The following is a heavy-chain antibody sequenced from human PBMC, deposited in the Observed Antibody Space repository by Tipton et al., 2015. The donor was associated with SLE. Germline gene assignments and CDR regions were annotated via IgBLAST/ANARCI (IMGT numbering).Heavy chain of an antibody. J-gene: IGHJ6*02. V-gene: IGHV4-34*01. Sequence: TLSLTCAVYGGSFSGYYWSWIRQPPGKGLEWIGEINHSGSTNYNPSLKSRVTISVDTSKNQFSLKLSSVTAADTAVYYCAGLYSRSWLPFGYYYYGMYVWGQGTTVTVSS. D-gene: IGHD6-13*01. CDR1: GGSFSGYY. CDR2: INHSGST. CDR3: AGLYSRSWLPFGYYYYGMYV.